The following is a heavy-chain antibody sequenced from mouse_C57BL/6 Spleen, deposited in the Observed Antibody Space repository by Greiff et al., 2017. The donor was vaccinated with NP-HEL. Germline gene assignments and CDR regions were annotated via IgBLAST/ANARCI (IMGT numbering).Heavy chain of an antibody. J-gene: IGHJ4*01. CDR2: FYPGSGSI. Sequence: VQLQQSGAELVKPGASVKLSCKASGYTFTEYTIHWVKQRSGQGLEWIGWFYPGSGSIKYNEKFKDKATLTADKSSSTVYMELSRLTSEDSAVYFGARHEDATTVVAGGYAMDYWGQGTSVTVSS. V-gene: IGHV1-62-2*01. CDR3: ARHEDATTVVAGGYAMDY. D-gene: IGHD1-1*01. CDR1: GYTFTEYT.